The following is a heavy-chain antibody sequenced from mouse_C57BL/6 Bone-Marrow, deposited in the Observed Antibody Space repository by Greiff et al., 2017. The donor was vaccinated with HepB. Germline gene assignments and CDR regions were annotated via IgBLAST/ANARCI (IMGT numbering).Heavy chain of an antibody. CDR3: ARSLMDY. J-gene: IGHJ4*01. CDR2: INPNNGGT. Sequence: EVQLQQSGPELVKPGASVKISCKASGYTFTDYYMNWVKQSHGKSLEWIGDINPNNGGTSYNQKFKGKATLTVDKSSSTAYMELNSLTSEDSAVYYCARSLMDYWGQGTSVTVSS. V-gene: IGHV1-26*01. CDR1: GYTFTDYY.